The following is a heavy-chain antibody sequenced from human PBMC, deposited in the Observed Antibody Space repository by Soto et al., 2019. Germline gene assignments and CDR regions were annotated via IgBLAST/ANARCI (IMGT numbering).Heavy chain of an antibody. J-gene: IGHJ4*02. Sequence: SETLSLTCTVSGGSVNGYYWSWIRQPPGKGLEWIGYIHYSGSTNYNPSLKSRVTISVDTSKNEFSLKMNSVTAVDTAVYYCAKGYDPFDYWGQGTPVTVSS. D-gene: IGHD3-3*01. CDR2: IHYSGST. CDR1: GGSVNGYY. V-gene: IGHV4-59*02. CDR3: AKGYDPFDY.